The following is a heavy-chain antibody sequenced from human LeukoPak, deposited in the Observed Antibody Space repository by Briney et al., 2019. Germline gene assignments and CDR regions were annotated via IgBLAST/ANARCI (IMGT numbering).Heavy chain of an antibody. Sequence: PGGSLRLSCAASGFTFSSYEMNWVRQAPGKGLEWISYITADGTSKKDADPVKGRFTISRDNARNSLYLQMNSLRAEDTALYYCVREVEWERFDPWGQGTLVTVSS. CDR1: GFTFSSYE. CDR2: ITADGTSK. J-gene: IGHJ5*02. CDR3: VREVEWERFDP. D-gene: IGHD1-26*01. V-gene: IGHV3-48*03.